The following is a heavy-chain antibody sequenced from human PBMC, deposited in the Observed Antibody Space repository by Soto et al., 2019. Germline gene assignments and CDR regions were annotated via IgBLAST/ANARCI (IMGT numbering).Heavy chain of an antibody. J-gene: IGHJ4*02. CDR3: ATGRHNWHYGGGYFDY. Sequence: EVQLVESGGGLVKPGRSLRLSCEVSGFDFTKAWLSWVRQAPGKGLEWVGRIQSKADGGTADYPSRVRDRVKISRDDSIKTLYLLLNSLKTEDTGTYYCATGRHNWHYGGGYFDYWGQGIRVTVST. CDR2: IQSKADGGTA. V-gene: IGHV3-15*05. D-gene: IGHD1-7*01. CDR1: GFDFTKAW.